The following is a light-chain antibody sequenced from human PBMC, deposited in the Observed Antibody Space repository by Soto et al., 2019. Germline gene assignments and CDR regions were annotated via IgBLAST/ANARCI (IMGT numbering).Light chain of an antibody. J-gene: IGKJ1*01. Sequence: SCWSSQPILYTSNNKDYLAWYQQKPGQPPKLLIYWASTRESGVPDRFSGSGSGTDFTLTISSLQAEDVATYYCQQYYSHWTFGQGTKVEIK. V-gene: IGKV4-1*01. CDR1: QPILYTSNNKDY. CDR3: QQYYSHWT. CDR2: WAS.